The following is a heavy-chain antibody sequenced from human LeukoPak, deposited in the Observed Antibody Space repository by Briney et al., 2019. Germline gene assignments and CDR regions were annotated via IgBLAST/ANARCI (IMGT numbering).Heavy chain of an antibody. CDR1: GFTFSNYW. D-gene: IGHD6-19*01. CDR2: IKQDGSEK. J-gene: IGHJ4*02. V-gene: IGHV3-7*03. Sequence: GGSLRLSCAGSGFTFSNYWMSWVRQAPGKGLEWVANIKQDGSEKYYADFVKGRFTISRDNSKNTLYLQMNSLRAEDTAVYYCAKEQWLATPDYWGQGTLVTVSS. CDR3: AKEQWLATPDY.